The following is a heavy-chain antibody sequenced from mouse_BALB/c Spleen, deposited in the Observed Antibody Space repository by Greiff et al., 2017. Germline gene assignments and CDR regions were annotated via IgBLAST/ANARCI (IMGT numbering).Heavy chain of an antibody. V-gene: IGHV2-9*02. CDR1: GFSLTSYG. J-gene: IGHJ3*01. CDR2: IWAGGST. CDR3: ARGPYGSSFWFAY. D-gene: IGHD1-1*01. Sequence: QVQLKESGPGLVAPSQSLSITCTVSGFSLTSYGVHWVRQPPGKGLEWLGVIWAGGSTNYNSALMSRLSISKDNSKSQVFLKMNSLQTDDTAMYYCARGPYGSSFWFAYWGQGTLVTVSA.